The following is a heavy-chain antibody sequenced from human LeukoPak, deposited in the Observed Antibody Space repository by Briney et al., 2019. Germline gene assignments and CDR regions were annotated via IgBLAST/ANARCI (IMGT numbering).Heavy chain of an antibody. Sequence: SETLSLTCTVSGGSISSGGYYWSWTRQHPEKGLEWIGYIYYSGSTYYNPSLKSRVTISVDTSKNQFSLKLSPVDAAETAVYYCARDRYTVVSWYFDLWGRGTLVTVSS. CDR2: IYYSGST. V-gene: IGHV4-31*03. CDR3: ARDRYTVVSWYFDL. J-gene: IGHJ2*01. CDR1: GGSISSGGYY. D-gene: IGHD4-23*01.